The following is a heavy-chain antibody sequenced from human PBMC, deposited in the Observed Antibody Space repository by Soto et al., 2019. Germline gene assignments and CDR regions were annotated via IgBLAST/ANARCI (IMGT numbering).Heavy chain of an antibody. Sequence: QVQLVESGGGVVQPGRSLRLSCAASGFTFSSYAMHWVRQAPGKGLEWVAVISYHGTNEYYADSVKGRFTISRDNSKDMLFLQMHSLRAEDTALYYCAKDVRPNYYGSGNPLYGMDVWGQGTTVTVSS. CDR3: AKDVRPNYYGSGNPLYGMDV. D-gene: IGHD3-10*01. V-gene: IGHV3-30*04. CDR1: GFTFSSYA. J-gene: IGHJ6*02. CDR2: ISYHGTNE.